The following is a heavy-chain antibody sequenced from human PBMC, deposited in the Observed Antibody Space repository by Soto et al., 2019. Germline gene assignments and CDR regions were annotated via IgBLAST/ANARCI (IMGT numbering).Heavy chain of an antibody. CDR2: INPSGGST. CDR3: AKGHLAAAGKSFPDY. D-gene: IGHD6-13*01. Sequence: ASVKVSCKASGYTFTSYYMHWVRQAPGQGLEWMGIINPSGGSTSYAQKFQGRVTMTRDTSTSTVYMELSSLRAEDTAVYYCAKGHLAAAGKSFPDYWGQGTLVTVSS. J-gene: IGHJ4*02. V-gene: IGHV1-46*01. CDR1: GYTFTSYY.